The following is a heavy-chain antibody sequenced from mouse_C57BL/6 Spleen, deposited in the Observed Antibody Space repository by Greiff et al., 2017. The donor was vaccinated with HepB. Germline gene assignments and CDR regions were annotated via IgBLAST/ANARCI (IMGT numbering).Heavy chain of an antibody. CDR3: ARGDYLYYYDIDD. Sequence: ESGPGLVKPSQSLSLTCSVTGYSITSGYYWNWIRQFPGNKLEWMGYISYDGSNNYNPSLKNRISITRDPTKNQFFLKLNSVTTEDTATYYCARGDYLYYYDIDDWGQGTSVNVSS. CDR2: ISYDGSN. V-gene: IGHV3-6*01. D-gene: IGHD2-4*01. CDR1: GYSITSGYY. J-gene: IGHJ4*01.